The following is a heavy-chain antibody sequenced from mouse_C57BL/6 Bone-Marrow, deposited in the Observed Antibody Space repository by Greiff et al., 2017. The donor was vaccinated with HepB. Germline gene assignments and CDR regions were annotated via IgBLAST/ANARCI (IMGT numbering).Heavy chain of an antibody. CDR1: GFTFSSYG. Sequence: EVKLVESGGDLVKPGWSLKLSCAASGFTFSSYGMSWVRQTPDKRLEWVATISSGGSYTYYPDSVKGRFTISRDNAKNTLYLQMSSLKSEDTAMYYCARRLLLYFDYWGQGTTLTVSS. CDR2: ISSGGSYT. D-gene: IGHD1-1*01. J-gene: IGHJ2*01. V-gene: IGHV5-6*02. CDR3: ARRLLLYFDY.